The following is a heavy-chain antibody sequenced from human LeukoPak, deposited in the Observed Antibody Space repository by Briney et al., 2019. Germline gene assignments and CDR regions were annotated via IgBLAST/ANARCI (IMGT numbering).Heavy chain of an antibody. D-gene: IGHD3-3*01. J-gene: IGHJ4*02. CDR1: GYSFTSYW. Sequence: GESLKISCKGSGYSFTSYWIGWVRQMPGKGLEWMGIIYPGDSDPRYSPSFQGQATIPADKSISTAYLQWSSLKASDTAMYYCARLTFWSGYEGWGQGTLVTVSS. CDR3: ARLTFWSGYEG. V-gene: IGHV5-51*01. CDR2: IYPGDSDP.